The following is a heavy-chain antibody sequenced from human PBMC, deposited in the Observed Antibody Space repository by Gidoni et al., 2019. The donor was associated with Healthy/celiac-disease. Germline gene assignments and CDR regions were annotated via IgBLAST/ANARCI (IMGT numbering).Heavy chain of an antibody. CDR3: ARVMSSYGDYPSGY. Sequence: QVQLVQSGSELKKPGASVKVSCKASGYTFTSYAINWVRQAPGQGLEWMGWINTNTGNPTYAQGFTGRFVFSLDTSVNTAYLQISSLKAEDTAVYFCARVMSSYGDYPSGYWGQGTLVTVSS. V-gene: IGHV7-4-1*02. CDR1: GYTFTSYA. CDR2: INTNTGNP. D-gene: IGHD4-17*01. J-gene: IGHJ4*02.